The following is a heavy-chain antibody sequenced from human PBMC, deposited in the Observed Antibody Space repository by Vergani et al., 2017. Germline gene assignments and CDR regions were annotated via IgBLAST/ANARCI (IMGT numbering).Heavy chain of an antibody. V-gene: IGHV4-39*07. D-gene: IGHD3-3*01. CDR2: IYYSGST. CDR1: GGSISSSSYY. CDR3: AIGITIFGVVDY. J-gene: IGHJ4*02. Sequence: QLQLQESGPGLVKPSETLSLTCTVSGGSISSSSYYWGWIRQPPGKGLEWIGSIYYSGSTYYNPSLKSRVTISVDTSKNQFSLKLSSVTAADTAVYYCAIGITIFGVVDYWGQGTLVTVSS.